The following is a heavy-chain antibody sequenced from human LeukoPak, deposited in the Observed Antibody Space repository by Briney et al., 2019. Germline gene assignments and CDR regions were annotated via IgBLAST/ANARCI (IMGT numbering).Heavy chain of an antibody. V-gene: IGHV4-59*01. CDR2: IYYSGST. CDR3: ARGIFGVVPKTFDY. D-gene: IGHD3-3*01. CDR1: GGSISSYY. Sequence: SETLSLTCTVSGGSISSYYWSWIRQPPGKGLEWIGYIYYSGSTNYNPSLKSRVTISVDTPKNQFSLKLSSVTAADTAVYYCARGIFGVVPKTFDYWGQGTLVTVSS. J-gene: IGHJ4*02.